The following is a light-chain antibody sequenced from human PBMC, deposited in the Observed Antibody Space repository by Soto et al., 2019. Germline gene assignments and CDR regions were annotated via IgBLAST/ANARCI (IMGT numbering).Light chain of an antibody. CDR3: QQYDAWPLT. J-gene: IGKJ4*01. Sequence: EFLMTQSPATLSVSPGDRATVSCRASQSINSNLAWYQQQPGQAPRLLIYDAIIRAPDVPARFSGSWSGTEFTLTINSLQSEDFAVYYCQQYDAWPLTFGGGTKVDIK. CDR1: QSINSN. V-gene: IGKV3-15*01. CDR2: DAI.